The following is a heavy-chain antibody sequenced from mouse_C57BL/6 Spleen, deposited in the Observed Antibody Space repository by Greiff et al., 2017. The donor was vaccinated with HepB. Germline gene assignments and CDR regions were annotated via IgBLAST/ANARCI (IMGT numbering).Heavy chain of an antibody. V-gene: IGHV1-5*01. CDR2: IYPGNSDT. CDR3: TRSSSYFDY. D-gene: IGHD1-1*01. CDR1: GYTFTSYW. Sequence: VQLKESGTVLARPGASVKMSCKTSGYTFTSYWMHWVKQRPGQGLEWIGAIYPGNSDTSYNQKFKGKAKLTADTSASTAYMELSSLTNEDSAVYYCTRSSSYFDYWGQGTTLTVSS. J-gene: IGHJ2*01.